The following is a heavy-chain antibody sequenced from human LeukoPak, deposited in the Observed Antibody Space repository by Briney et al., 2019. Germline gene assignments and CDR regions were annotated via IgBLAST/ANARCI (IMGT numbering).Heavy chain of an antibody. CDR3: ARGRYFDY. J-gene: IGHJ4*02. CDR1: GGSISSYY. V-gene: IGHV4-59*08. CDR2: ISYSGST. Sequence: SETLSLTCTVSGGSISSYYWSWIRQPPGKGLEWIGYISYSGSTNYNPSLESRVTISVDTSKNQISLRLSSVTAADTAVYYCARGRYFDYWGQGTLVTVSS.